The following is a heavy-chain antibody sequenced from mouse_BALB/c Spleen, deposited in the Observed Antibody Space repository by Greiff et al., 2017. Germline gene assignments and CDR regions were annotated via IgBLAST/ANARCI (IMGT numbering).Heavy chain of an antibody. CDR3: ASITTVVPFDY. CDR1: GYTFTSYV. J-gene: IGHJ2*01. Sequence: VQLQQSGPELVKPGASVKMSCKASGYTFTSYVMHWVKQKPGQGLEWIGYINPYNDGTKYNEKFKGKATLTSDKSSSTAYMELSSLTSEDSAVYYCASITTVVPFDYWGQGTTRTVSS. V-gene: IGHV1-14*01. D-gene: IGHD1-1*01. CDR2: INPYNDGT.